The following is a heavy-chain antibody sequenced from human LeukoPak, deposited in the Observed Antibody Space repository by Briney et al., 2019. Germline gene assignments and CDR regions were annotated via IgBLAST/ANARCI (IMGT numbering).Heavy chain of an antibody. CDR1: GFTFSSYS. Sequence: GGSLRLSCAASGFTFSSYSMNWVRQAPGKGLEWVSSISSSSSYIYYADSVKGRFTISRDNAKNSLYLQMNSLRAEGTAVYYCARVESGYSGYEAPDYWGQGTLVTVSS. CDR2: ISSSSSYI. V-gene: IGHV3-21*01. D-gene: IGHD5-12*01. CDR3: ARVESGYSGYEAPDY. J-gene: IGHJ4*02.